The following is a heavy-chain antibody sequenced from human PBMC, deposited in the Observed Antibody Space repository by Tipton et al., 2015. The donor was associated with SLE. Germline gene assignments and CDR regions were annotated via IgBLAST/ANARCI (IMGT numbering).Heavy chain of an antibody. CDR2: ISSSSSYI. Sequence: SLRLSCAASGFTFSSYSMNWVRQAPGKGLEWVSSISSSSSYIYYADSVKGRFTISRDNAKNSLYLQMNSLRAEDTAVYYCARDRGGSPGYMDVWGKGTTVTVSS. CDR3: ARDRGGSPGYMDV. J-gene: IGHJ6*03. CDR1: GFTFSSYS. D-gene: IGHD1-26*01. V-gene: IGHV3-21*01.